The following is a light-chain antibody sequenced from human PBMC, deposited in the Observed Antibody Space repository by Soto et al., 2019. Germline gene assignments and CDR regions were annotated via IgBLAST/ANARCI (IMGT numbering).Light chain of an antibody. V-gene: IGKV3-11*01. J-gene: IGKJ4*01. CDR2: DAS. CDR3: QQRSNSERT. Sequence: EIVLTHSPATLSLSPGERATLSCRASQSVSSYLAWYQQKPGQAPRLLIYDASNRATGIPARFSGSGSGTDFTLTISSLEPEDFAVYYCQQRSNSERTFGGGTKVEIK. CDR1: QSVSSY.